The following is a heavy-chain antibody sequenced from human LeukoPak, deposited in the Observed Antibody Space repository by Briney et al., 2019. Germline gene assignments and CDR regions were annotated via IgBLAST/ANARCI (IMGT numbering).Heavy chain of an antibody. D-gene: IGHD2-2*01. J-gene: IGHJ6*03. V-gene: IGHV4-34*01. Sequence: PSETLSLTCAVYGGSLSGYYWSWIRQPPGKGLEWIGEINHSGSTNYNPSLKSRVTISVDTSKNQFSLKLSSVTAADTAVYYCARGHLPGYCSSTSCPNYYMDVWGKGTTVTVSS. CDR3: ARGHLPGYCSSTSCPNYYMDV. CDR1: GGSLSGYY. CDR2: INHSGST.